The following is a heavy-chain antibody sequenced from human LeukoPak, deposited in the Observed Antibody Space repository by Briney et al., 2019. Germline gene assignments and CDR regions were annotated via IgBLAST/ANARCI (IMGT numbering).Heavy chain of an antibody. D-gene: IGHD5-18*01. CDR3: AKARGYNYAYSYYFDY. V-gene: IGHV3-30*18. J-gene: IGHJ4*02. Sequence: PGGSVTLVCAPSGFSFSRDCLHWARQAPGEGREWVAFISSHGRNKYYADSVKGRFIISRDNSMNTLNLHMDSLRAGDTAVYHCAKARGYNYAYSYYFDYWGQGTMVTVSS. CDR2: ISSHGRNK. CDR1: GFSFSRDC.